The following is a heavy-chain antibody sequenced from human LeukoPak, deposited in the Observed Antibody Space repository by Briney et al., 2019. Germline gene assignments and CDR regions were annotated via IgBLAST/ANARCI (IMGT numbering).Heavy chain of an antibody. D-gene: IGHD3-22*01. CDR1: GFTFSSYA. CDR3: AKDLHVSSGYTFVY. Sequence: PGGSLRLSCAASGFTFSSYAMHWVRQAPGKGPEWVAYIGGSDGITSYADSVKGRFTISRDNSKNTLYLQMNSLRAEDTAVYYCAKDLHVSSGYTFVYWGQGTLVTVSS. V-gene: IGHV3-23*01. J-gene: IGHJ4*02. CDR2: IGGSDGIT.